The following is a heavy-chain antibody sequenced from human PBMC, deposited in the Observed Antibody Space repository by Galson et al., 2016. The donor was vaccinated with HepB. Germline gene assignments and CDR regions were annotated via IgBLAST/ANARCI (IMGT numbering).Heavy chain of an antibody. D-gene: IGHD6-13*01. V-gene: IGHV4-59*01. Sequence: SETLSLTCSVSSGGSISGYYWSWIRQPPGRALEWIGYMYMYKSGSTKYNPSLKSRVTISVDTSKNQFSLKLSSVTAADTAVYFRARGRWTAAGTFYFDYWGQGTMLTVSS. J-gene: IGHJ4*02. CDR2: MYKSGST. CDR1: SGGSISGYY. CDR3: ARGRWTAAGTFYFDY.